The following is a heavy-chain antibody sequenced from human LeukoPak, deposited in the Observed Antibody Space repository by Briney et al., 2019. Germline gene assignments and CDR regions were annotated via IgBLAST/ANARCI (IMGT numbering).Heavy chain of an antibody. J-gene: IGHJ5*02. Sequence: SDTLSLICAVYGDSFSRYYWSWMRQPPGKGLEWMGEINHSGSTNYNPSIKSRVTISVDTSKNQFSLNLTSVTAADTAVYYSARLYGGAYSRSTKYNWFAPWGQGTLLTVPS. D-gene: IGHD6-6*01. CDR1: GDSFSRYY. V-gene: IGHV4-34*01. CDR2: INHSGST. CDR3: ARLYGGAYSRSTKYNWFAP.